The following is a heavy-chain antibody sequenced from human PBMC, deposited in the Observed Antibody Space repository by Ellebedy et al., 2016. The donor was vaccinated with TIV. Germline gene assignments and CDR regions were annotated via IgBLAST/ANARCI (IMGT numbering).Heavy chain of an antibody. Sequence: AASVKVSCKASGYTFTNNDINWVRQPTGPGLEWLGWMNANSGNTGYAQKFQGRVTMTRDTAISTAYMELRSLTTEDTAVYYCARGAGKMGADWFDPWGQGTLVTVSS. V-gene: IGHV1-8*02. J-gene: IGHJ5*02. CDR2: MNANSGNT. CDR1: GYTFTNND. D-gene: IGHD1-14*01. CDR3: ARGAGKMGADWFDP.